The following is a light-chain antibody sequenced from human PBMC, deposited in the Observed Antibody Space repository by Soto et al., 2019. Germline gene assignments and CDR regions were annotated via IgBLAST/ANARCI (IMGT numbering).Light chain of an antibody. J-gene: IGKJ1*01. CDR3: QQLNSYPR. V-gene: IGKV1-9*01. CDR1: QGISNY. CDR2: AAS. Sequence: DIRLTQSQSFLSASVGDRVTITCRASQGISNYLAWYQQKPGKAPKLLINAASTLQSGVPSRFSGSGSGTEFTLTISSLQPEDFATYYCQQLNSYPRFGQGTKVEIK.